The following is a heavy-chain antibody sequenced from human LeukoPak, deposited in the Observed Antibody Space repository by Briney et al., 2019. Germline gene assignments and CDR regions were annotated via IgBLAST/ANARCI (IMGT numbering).Heavy chain of an antibody. CDR2: IRSDGSDT. V-gene: IGHV3-74*01. CDR1: GFTFSDTW. D-gene: IGHD2/OR15-2a*01. J-gene: IGHJ4*02. Sequence: RPGGSLRLSCAASGFTFSDTWMHWVRQAPGEGLVWVSRIRSDGSDTRYAESVKGRFTISRDNAKNTLYLQMNSLRAEDTAVYYCARDWFYAIDYWGQGTLVTVSS. CDR3: ARDWFYAIDY.